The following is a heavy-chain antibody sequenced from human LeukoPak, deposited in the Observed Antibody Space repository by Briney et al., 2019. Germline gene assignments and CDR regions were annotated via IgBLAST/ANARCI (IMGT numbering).Heavy chain of an antibody. CDR2: ISSSTTTI. D-gene: IGHD5-24*01. CDR3: ARDDRRDGYKHDFDY. CDR1: GFTFSTYS. Sequence: GGSLRLSCAASGFTFSTYSMNWVRQAPGKGLEWLSYISSSTTTIFYADSVKGRFTVSRDNAKNSLYLQMNSLRAEDTAVYYCARDDRRDGYKHDFDYWGQGTLVTVSA. J-gene: IGHJ4*02. V-gene: IGHV3-48*04.